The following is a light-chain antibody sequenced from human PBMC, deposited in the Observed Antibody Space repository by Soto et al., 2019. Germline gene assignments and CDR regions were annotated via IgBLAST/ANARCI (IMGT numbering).Light chain of an antibody. CDR1: RSVTNNY. CDR2: GAS. J-gene: IGKJ5*01. V-gene: IGKV3-20*01. CDR3: QQHGSSPIT. Sequence: VLTQSAGTLFFFPGKRATLSCRASRSVTNNYLAWHQQKPGQTPRLLIYGASSRATGIPDRFSGSGSGTDFTLTISRLEPEDFAVYYCQQHGSSPITFGQGTRLEIK.